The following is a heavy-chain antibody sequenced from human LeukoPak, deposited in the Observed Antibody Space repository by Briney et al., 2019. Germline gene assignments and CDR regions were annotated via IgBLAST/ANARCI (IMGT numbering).Heavy chain of an antibody. D-gene: IGHD4-23*01. CDR3: AASHGGKIAPYDY. CDR1: GGSISSYY. V-gene: IGHV4-4*08. Sequence: SETLSLTCTVSGGSISSYYWSWIRQPAGKGLEWIGYLQSSGSPNYNPSLKSRVTTSVDTSENQFSLRLTSVTAADTAVYYCAASHGGKIAPYDYWGQGILVTVSS. J-gene: IGHJ4*02. CDR2: LQSSGSP.